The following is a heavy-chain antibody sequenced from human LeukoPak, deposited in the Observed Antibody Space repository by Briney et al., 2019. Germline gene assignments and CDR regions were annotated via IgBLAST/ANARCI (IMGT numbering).Heavy chain of an antibody. V-gene: IGHV4-30-4*02. J-gene: IGHJ3*02. CDR1: GGSISSGDYY. CDR3: ARVTPIIDSSSSLRGRYAFDI. CDR2: IYYSGST. Sequence: SETLSLTCTVSGGSISSGDYYWSWIRQPPGKGLEWIGYIYYSGSTYYNPSLKSRVTISVDTSKNQFSLKLSSVTAADTAVYYCARVTPIIDSSSSLRGRYAFDIWGQGTMVTVSS. D-gene: IGHD6-6*01.